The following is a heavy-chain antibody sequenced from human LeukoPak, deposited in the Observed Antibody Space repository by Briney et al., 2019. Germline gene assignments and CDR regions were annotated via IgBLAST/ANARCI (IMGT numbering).Heavy chain of an antibody. V-gene: IGHV3-21*01. J-gene: IGHJ4*02. CDR3: AREETTVTTTGGGPTYYFDY. Sequence: PGGSLRLSCAASGFTFSSYSMNWVRQAPGKGLEWVSSISSSSSYIYYADSVKGRFTISRDNAKNSLYLQMNSLRAEDTAVYYCAREETTVTTTGGGPTYYFDYWGQGTLVTVSS. D-gene: IGHD4-17*01. CDR2: ISSSSSYI. CDR1: GFTFSSYS.